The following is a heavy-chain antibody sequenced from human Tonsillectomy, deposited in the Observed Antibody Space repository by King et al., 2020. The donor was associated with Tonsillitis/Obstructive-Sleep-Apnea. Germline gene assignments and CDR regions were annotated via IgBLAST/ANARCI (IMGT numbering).Heavy chain of an antibody. Sequence: VQLVESGAEVKKPGASVKVSCKASGYTFTGYYMHWVRQAPRQGLEWMGWINPNSGGTNYAQKFQGRVTMTRDTSISTAYMELSRLRSDDTAVYYCARARLRSTLNWFDPWGQGTLVTVSS. D-gene: IGHD3-16*01. CDR3: ARARLRSTLNWFDP. V-gene: IGHV1-2*02. CDR2: INPNSGGT. CDR1: GYTFTGYY. J-gene: IGHJ5*02.